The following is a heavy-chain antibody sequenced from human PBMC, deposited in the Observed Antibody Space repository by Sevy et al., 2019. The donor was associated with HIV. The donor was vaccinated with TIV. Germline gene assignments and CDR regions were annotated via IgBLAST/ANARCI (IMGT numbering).Heavy chain of an antibody. CDR2: ISSYGNDK. Sequence: GGSLRLSCAASGFTFSSNGMHWVRQAPGKGLGWVAVISSYGNDKYHADSVKGRFTISRDNAQNTLYPEMNSLRPEDTAVYYCAKESVDTINWQPGDSWGQGTLVTVSS. V-gene: IGHV3-30*18. CDR3: AKESVDTINWQPGDS. D-gene: IGHD2-2*01. J-gene: IGHJ4*02. CDR1: GFTFSSNG.